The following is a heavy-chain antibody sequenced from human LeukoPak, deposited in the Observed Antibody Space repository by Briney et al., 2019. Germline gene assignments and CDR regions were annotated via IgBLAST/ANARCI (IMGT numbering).Heavy chain of an antibody. CDR2: MNPNSGNT. J-gene: IGHJ3*02. CDR3: ASTTMIEGDAFDI. Sequence: GESLKISCKGSGYTFTSYDINWVRQATGQGLEWMGWMNPNSGNTGYAQKFQGRVTITRNTSISTAYMELSSLRSEDTAVYYCASTTMIEGDAFDIWGQGTMVTVSS. V-gene: IGHV1-8*03. D-gene: IGHD3-22*01. CDR1: GYTFTSYD.